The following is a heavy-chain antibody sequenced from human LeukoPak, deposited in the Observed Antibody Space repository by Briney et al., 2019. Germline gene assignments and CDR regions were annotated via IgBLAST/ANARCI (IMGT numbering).Heavy chain of an antibody. D-gene: IGHD3-16*01. CDR3: GRGRLHILLYFGEFPDRVDP. V-gene: IGHV4-30-2*01. CDR2: IYHSGST. CDR1: GGSISSGGYY. J-gene: IGHJ5*02. Sequence: SETLSLTCTVSGGSISSGGYYWSWIRQPPGKGLEWIGYIYHSGSTYYNPSLKSRVTISVDRSKNQFSLKLSSVTAADTAVYYCGRGRLHILLYFGEFPDRVDPWGQGTLVTVSS.